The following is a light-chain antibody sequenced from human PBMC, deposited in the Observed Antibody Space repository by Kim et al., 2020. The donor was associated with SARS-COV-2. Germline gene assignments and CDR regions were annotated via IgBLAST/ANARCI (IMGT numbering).Light chain of an antibody. J-gene: IGKJ4*01. CDR2: AAS. CDR1: QGISSW. CDR3: QQANSFPLT. Sequence: DIQMTQSPSSVSASVGDRVTITCRASQGISSWLDWYQQKPGKAPKLLIYAASSLQSGVPSRFSGSGSGTDFTLTISSLQPEDFATYECQQANSFPLTFGGGTKVDIK. V-gene: IGKV1D-12*01.